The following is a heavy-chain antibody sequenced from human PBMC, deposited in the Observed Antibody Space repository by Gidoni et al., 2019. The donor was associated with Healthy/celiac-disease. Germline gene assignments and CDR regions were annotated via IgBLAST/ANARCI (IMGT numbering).Heavy chain of an antibody. CDR2: IYYSGST. J-gene: IGHJ5*02. D-gene: IGHD3-10*01. Sequence: QLQLQESGPALVKPSETLSLTCTVSGGSISSSSYYWGWIRQPPGKGLEWIGSIYYSGSTYYNPSLKSRVTISVDTSKNQFSLKLSSVTAADTAVYYCAGDYGSGSYTFDPWGQGTLVTVSS. V-gene: IGHV4-39*02. CDR1: GGSISSSSYY. CDR3: AGDYGSGSYTFDP.